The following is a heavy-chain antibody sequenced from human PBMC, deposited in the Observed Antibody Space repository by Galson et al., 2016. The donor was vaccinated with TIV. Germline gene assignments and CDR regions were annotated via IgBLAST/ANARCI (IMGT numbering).Heavy chain of an antibody. CDR3: AIAEGDAYAQWFDS. J-gene: IGHJ5*01. V-gene: IGHV4-30-2*01. CDR1: GGSISSGAFS. D-gene: IGHD2-2*01. Sequence: TLSLTCTVSGGSISSGAFSWRWIRQPPGRGLEWIGYIYHSGSAYYSESLRSRVTISSDRCKNQLSLKLSSATVADTAVYYCAIAEGDAYAQWFDSWGQGTLVTVSS. CDR2: IYHSGSA.